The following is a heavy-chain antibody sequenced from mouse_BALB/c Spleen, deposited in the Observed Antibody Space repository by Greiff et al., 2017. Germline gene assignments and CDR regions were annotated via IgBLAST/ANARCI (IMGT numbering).Heavy chain of an antibody. V-gene: IGHV2-9*02. CDR3: ARGYYGNLYAMDY. Sequence: VKVEESGPGLVAPSQSLSITCTVSGFSLTSYGVHWVRQPPGKGLEWLGVIWAGGSTNYNSALMSRLSISKDNSKSQVFLKMNSLQTDDTAMYYCARGYYGNLYAMDYWGQGTSVTVSS. J-gene: IGHJ4*01. CDR2: IWAGGST. D-gene: IGHD2-1*01. CDR1: GFSLTSYG.